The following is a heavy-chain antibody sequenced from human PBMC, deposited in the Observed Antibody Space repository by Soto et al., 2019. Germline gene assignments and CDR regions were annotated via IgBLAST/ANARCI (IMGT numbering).Heavy chain of an antibody. CDR2: IYYSGST. CDR3: AREGRYCSGGSCYSHWFDP. V-gene: IGHV4-31*03. J-gene: IGHJ5*02. Sequence: SETLSLTCTVSGGSISSGGYYWSWIRQHPGKGLEWIGYIYYSGSTYYNPSLKSRVTISVDTSKNQFSLKLSSVTAADTAVYYCAREGRYCSGGSCYSHWFDPWGQGTLVTVSS. D-gene: IGHD2-15*01. CDR1: GGSISSGGYY.